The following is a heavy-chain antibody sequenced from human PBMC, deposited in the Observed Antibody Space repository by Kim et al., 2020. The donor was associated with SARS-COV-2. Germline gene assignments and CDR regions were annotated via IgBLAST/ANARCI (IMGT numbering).Heavy chain of an antibody. D-gene: IGHD5-18*01. Sequence: HADAEKGRFTISRDNAKNSLYLQMNSLRAADTAVYYCARDNPLTAWFDYWGQGTLVTVSS. V-gene: IGHV3-48*01. CDR3: ARDNPLTAWFDY. J-gene: IGHJ4*02.